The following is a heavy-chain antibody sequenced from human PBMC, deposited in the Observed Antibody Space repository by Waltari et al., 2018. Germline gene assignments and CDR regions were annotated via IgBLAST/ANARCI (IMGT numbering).Heavy chain of an antibody. CDR2: IYNSGTT. V-gene: IGHV4-61*09. CDR1: GGSISSGSYY. J-gene: IGHJ6*02. CDR3: ASLASYYGMDV. Sequence: QVQLQESGPGLVKPSQTLSLTCTVSGGSISSGSYYWSWIRQPAGKGLEWSGDIYNSGTTTHHPSRESRVTIAVATSKNQVSLKLSSVTAADTAVYYCASLASYYGMDVWGQGTTVTVSS.